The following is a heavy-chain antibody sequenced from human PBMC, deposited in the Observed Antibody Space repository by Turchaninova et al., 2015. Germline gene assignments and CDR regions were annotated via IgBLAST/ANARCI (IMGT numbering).Heavy chain of an antibody. CDR3: ATGGYRDS. V-gene: IGHV1-69-2*01. Sequence: EVQLVQSGAEVKKPGATVKISCKVSGYTFTDYSIHWVLPAPGKGLEWLGLVHPKNGETKYAEKFQGKGTRNADTSTDTAYMELSSLRSEDTAVYYCATGGYRDSWGQGTLVTVSS. J-gene: IGHJ4*02. CDR2: VHPKNGET. CDR1: GYTFTDYS. D-gene: IGHD5-12*01.